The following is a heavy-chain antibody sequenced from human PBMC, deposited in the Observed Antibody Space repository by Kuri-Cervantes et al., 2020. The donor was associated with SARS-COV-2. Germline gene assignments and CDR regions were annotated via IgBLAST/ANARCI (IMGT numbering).Heavy chain of an antibody. V-gene: IGHV1-46*01. CDR1: GGTFISYA. Sequence: ASVKVSCKATGGTFISYAFSWVRQAPGQGPEWMGIINPSGGSTSYAQKFQGRVTMTRDTSTSTVYMELSSLRSEDTAVYYCARGVGATYFDYWGQGTLVTVSS. CDR3: ARGVGATYFDY. J-gene: IGHJ4*02. CDR2: INPSGGST. D-gene: IGHD1-26*01.